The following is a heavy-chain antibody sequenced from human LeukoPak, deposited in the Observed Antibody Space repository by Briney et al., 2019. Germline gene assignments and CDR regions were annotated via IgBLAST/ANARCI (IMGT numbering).Heavy chain of an antibody. CDR1: GFSISGYW. V-gene: IGHV3-74*01. J-gene: IGHJ4*01. CDR3: IREVQVRASASLGL. CDR2: MNSGGTTI. D-gene: IGHD3-16*01. Sequence: QPGGSLILSCAASGFSISGYWMHWVRPAAGEGLVWVSRMNSGGTTINYADSVKGRFTISRDNVDNTLHLQMNSLRVEDTAVYYCIREVQVRASASLGLWGQGTLVTVSS.